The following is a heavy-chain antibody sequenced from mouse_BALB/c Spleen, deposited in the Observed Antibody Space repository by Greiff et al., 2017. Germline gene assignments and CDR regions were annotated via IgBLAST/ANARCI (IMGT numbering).Heavy chain of an antibody. D-gene: IGHD1-1*01. J-gene: IGHJ4*01. CDR1: GFSLTGYG. CDR2: IWGDGST. V-gene: IGHV2-6-7*01. Sequence: QVQLKESGPGLVAPSQSLSITCTVSGFSLTGYGVNWVRQPPGKGLEWLGMIWGDGSTDYNSALKSRLSISKDNSKSQVFLKMNSLQTDDTARYYCARDRITTVDYYYAMDYWGQGTSVTVSS. CDR3: ARDRITTVDYYYAMDY.